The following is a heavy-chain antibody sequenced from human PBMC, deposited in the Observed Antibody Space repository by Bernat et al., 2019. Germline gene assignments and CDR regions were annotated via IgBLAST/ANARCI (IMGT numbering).Heavy chain of an antibody. CDR3: ARPFGAPHSSGWYR. CDR1: GGSISSSSYY. J-gene: IGHJ4*02. CDR2: IYYSGST. D-gene: IGHD6-19*01. V-gene: IGHV4-39*01. Sequence: QLQLQESGPGLVKPSETLSLTCTVSGGSISSSSYYWGWIRQPPGKGLEWIGSIYYSGSTYYNPSLKSRVTISVDTSKNQFSLKLSSVTAADTAVYYCARPFGAPHSSGWYRWGQGTLVTVSS.